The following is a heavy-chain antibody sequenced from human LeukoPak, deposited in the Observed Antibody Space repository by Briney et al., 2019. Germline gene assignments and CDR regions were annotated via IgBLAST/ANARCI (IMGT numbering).Heavy chain of an antibody. CDR1: GGPISSCY. Sequence: SETLSLTCTVSGGPISSCYWSWIRQPPGKGLEWIGYIYYSGTTNYNPSLKSRVTMSVDASKKQFSLKLSSVTAADTAVYYCARDREGSYCSGGSCYSGYFDYWGQGALVTVSS. V-gene: IGHV4-59*01. CDR3: ARDREGSYCSGGSCYSGYFDY. D-gene: IGHD2-15*01. CDR2: IYYSGTT. J-gene: IGHJ4*02.